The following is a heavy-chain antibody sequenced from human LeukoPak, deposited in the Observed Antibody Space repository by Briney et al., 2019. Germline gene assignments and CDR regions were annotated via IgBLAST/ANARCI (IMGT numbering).Heavy chain of an antibody. D-gene: IGHD3-9*01. Sequence: PGGSLRLSCAASGLTFSSYGMHWVRQAPGKGLEWVAVISYDGSNKYYADSVKGRFTISRDNSKNTLYLQMNSLRAEDTAVYYCAKLIQIYDILTGYYPWYFDYWGQGTLVTVSS. CDR2: ISYDGSNK. CDR3: AKLIQIYDILTGYYPWYFDY. CDR1: GLTFSSYG. V-gene: IGHV3-30*18. J-gene: IGHJ4*02.